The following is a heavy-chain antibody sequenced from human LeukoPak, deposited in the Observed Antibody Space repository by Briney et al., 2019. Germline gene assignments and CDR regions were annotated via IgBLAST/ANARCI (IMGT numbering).Heavy chain of an antibody. D-gene: IGHD6-19*01. CDR2: ISYDGSNK. V-gene: IGHV3-30*03. CDR3: ARWGPDLKWLVRGSSAGYFDY. CDR1: GFTFSSYG. J-gene: IGHJ4*02. Sequence: PGRSLRLSCAASGFTFSSYGMHWVRQAPGKGLEWVAVISYDGSNKYYADSVKGRFTISRDNAKNSLYLQMNSLRAEDTAVYYCARWGPDLKWLVRGSSAGYFDYWGQGTLVTVSS.